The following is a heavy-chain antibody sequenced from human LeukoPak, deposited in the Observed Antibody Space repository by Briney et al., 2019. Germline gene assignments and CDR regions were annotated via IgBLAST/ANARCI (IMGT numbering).Heavy chain of an antibody. V-gene: IGHV3-48*03. J-gene: IGHJ4*02. CDR1: GFTFSSYE. CDR3: ARESDIVVVGNFDY. D-gene: IGHD2-15*01. CDR2: ISSSGSTI. Sequence: LRLSCTASGFTFSSYEMNWVRQAPGKGLEWVSYISSSGSTIYYADSVKGRFTISRDNTKNSLYLQMNSLRAEDTAVYYCARESDIVVVGNFDYWGQGTLVTVSS.